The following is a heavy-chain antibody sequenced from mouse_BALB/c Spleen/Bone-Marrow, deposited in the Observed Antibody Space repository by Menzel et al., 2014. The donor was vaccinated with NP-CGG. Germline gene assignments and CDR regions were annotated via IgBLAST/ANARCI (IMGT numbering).Heavy chain of an antibody. CDR1: GFTFSSYG. J-gene: IGHJ2*01. Sequence: EVKVVESGGGLVQPGGSLKLSCAASGFTFSSYGMSWVRQTPDKRLELVATINTNGGNTYYPDSVKGRFTISRDNAKNTLYLQMSSLKSEDTAMYYCARGLGYWGQGTTLTVSS. CDR2: INTNGGNT. V-gene: IGHV5-6-3*01. CDR3: ARGLGY.